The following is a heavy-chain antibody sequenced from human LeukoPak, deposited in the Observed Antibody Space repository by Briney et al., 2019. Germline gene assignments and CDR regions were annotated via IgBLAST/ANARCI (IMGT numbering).Heavy chain of an antibody. V-gene: IGHV3-74*01. D-gene: IGHD3-22*01. CDR2: IRSDGSGT. Sequence: GGSLRLSCGASGFSLSDYWMHWVRQIPGTGLLWVSRIRSDGSGTSYADSVKGRFTISRDNAKNTLYLQMNSLRVEDTAVYFCARGRHKDDSGGYDHFDYWGQGTLVTVSS. CDR3: ARGRHKDDSGGYDHFDY. CDR1: GFSLSDYW. J-gene: IGHJ4*02.